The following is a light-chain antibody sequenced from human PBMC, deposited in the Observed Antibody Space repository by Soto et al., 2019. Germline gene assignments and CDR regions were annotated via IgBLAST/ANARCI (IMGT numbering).Light chain of an antibody. CDR1: SSNIGNNA. V-gene: IGLV1-36*01. J-gene: IGLJ2*01. CDR3: AAWDDSLNGVV. CDR2: YDD. Sequence: QSVLTQTPSVSEAPRQRVTISCSGSSSNIGNNAVNWYQQLPGKAPKLLIYYDDLLPSGVSDRFSGSKSGTSASLAISGLQSEDEAEYYCAAWDDSLNGVVFGGGTKVTVL.